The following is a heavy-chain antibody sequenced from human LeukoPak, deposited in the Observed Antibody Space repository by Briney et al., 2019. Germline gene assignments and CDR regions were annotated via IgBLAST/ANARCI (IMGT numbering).Heavy chain of an antibody. Sequence: HPGRSLRLSCAASGFTFSSYGTHWVRQAPGKGLEWVAVISYDGSNKYYADSVRGRFTISRDNSKNTLYLQMNSLRAEDTAVYYCAKDRSFVGAYDAFDIWGQGTMVTVSS. CDR2: ISYDGSNK. D-gene: IGHD1-26*01. V-gene: IGHV3-30*18. CDR3: AKDRSFVGAYDAFDI. J-gene: IGHJ3*02. CDR1: GFTFSSYG.